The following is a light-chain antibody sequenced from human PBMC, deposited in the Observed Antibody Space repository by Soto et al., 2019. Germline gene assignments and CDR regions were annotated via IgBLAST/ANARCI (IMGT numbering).Light chain of an antibody. CDR2: DVS. CDR3: QQRSNWPRT. CDR1: QNISSY. Sequence: IVLTQCPATLSLPPSKTDTLSCRASQNISSYLIWYQQKPGQAPRLLIYDVSNRATGIPARFSGSGSGTDFTLTISSLEPEDFAVYYCQQRSNWPRTFGQGTKVDI. J-gene: IGKJ1*01. V-gene: IGKV3-11*01.